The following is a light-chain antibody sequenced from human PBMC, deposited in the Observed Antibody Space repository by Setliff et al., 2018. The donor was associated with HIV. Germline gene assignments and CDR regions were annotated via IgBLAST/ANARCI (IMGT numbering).Light chain of an antibody. CDR1: SSDVGGYNY. V-gene: IGLV2-14*01. Sequence: QSVLTQPASVPGSPGQSTTISCTGTSSDVGGYNYVSWYQQHPGKAPKLMIYDVSKRPSVVSNRFSGSKSGNTASLTISGLQAEDEADYYCSSYTSSSTRVFGTGTKVTVL. CDR3: SSYTSSSTRV. J-gene: IGLJ1*01. CDR2: DVS.